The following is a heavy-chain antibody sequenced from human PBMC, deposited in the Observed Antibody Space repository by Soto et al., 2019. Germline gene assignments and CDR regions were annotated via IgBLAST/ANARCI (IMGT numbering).Heavy chain of an antibody. Sequence: QVQLQESGLGLVKPSETLSLTCSVSGDSVSSGSFYWSWIRQIPGRGLEWIGYVYYTGSGYYSPSLKSRVTMSVDTSKNQFSLTLTSVSPADTAVYFCARLYTYGHYHVDFWGQGTLVTVSS. D-gene: IGHD5-18*01. J-gene: IGHJ4*02. CDR2: VYYTGSG. CDR3: ARLYTYGHYHVDF. V-gene: IGHV4-31*03. CDR1: GDSVSSGSFY.